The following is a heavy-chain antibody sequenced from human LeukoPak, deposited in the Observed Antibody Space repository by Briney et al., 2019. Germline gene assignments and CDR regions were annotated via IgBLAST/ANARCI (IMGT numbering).Heavy chain of an antibody. Sequence: GGSLRLSCAVSGFTFSKYAMNWVRQGPGKGLEWVSGIGASGGTTYYADSVQGRFTISRDNSKNTLYLQLNRLSADDTGVYFCAKDLEAVAGTIVSDYWGQGTLVTVSS. CDR1: GFTFSKYA. D-gene: IGHD6-19*01. CDR3: AKDLEAVAGTIVSDY. CDR2: IGASGGTT. V-gene: IGHV3-23*01. J-gene: IGHJ4*02.